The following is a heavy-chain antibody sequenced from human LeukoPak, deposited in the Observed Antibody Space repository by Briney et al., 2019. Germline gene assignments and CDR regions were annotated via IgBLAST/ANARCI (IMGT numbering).Heavy chain of an antibody. CDR3: ARWDSRDYYYYMDV. CDR1: GFTFSNAW. V-gene: IGHV3-15*04. CDR2: IERKTDGATT. D-gene: IGHD5-24*01. Sequence: PGGSLRLSCAASGFTFSNAWMSWVRQAPGKGLEWVGRIERKTDGATTDYAAPVKGRFTISRDNAKNSLYLQMNSLRAEDTAVYYCARWDSRDYYYYMDVWGKGTTVTVSS. J-gene: IGHJ6*03.